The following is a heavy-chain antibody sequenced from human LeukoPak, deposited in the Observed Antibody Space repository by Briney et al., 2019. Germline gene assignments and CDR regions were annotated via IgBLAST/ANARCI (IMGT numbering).Heavy chain of an antibody. Sequence: SETLSLTCAVYGGSFSGYYWGWIRQPPGKGLERIGSIYYSGSTYNNPSLKSRVTISVDTSKNQFSLKLSSVTAADTAVYYCARHRGYCSSTSCFHFDYWGQGTLVTFSS. CDR2: IYYSGST. CDR3: ARHRGYCSSTSCFHFDY. J-gene: IGHJ4*02. D-gene: IGHD2-2*01. CDR1: GGSFSGYY. V-gene: IGHV4-39*01.